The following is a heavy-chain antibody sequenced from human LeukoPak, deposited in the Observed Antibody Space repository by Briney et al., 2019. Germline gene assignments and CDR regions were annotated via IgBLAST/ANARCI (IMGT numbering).Heavy chain of an antibody. Sequence: LTGGSLRLSCAASGFTFSSYAMSWVRQAPGKGLEWVSAISGSGGSTYYADSVKGRFTISRDNSKNTLYLQMNSLRLEDTAVYSCAKNAIVVMPAAYRDCYMDVWGKGTTVTVSS. V-gene: IGHV3-23*01. CDR1: GFTFSSYA. CDR3: AKNAIVVMPAAYRDCYMDV. J-gene: IGHJ6*03. CDR2: ISGSGGST. D-gene: IGHD2-2*01.